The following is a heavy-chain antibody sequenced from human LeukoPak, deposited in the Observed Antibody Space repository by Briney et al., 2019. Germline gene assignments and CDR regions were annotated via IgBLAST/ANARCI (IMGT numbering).Heavy chain of an antibody. CDR1: GYSFTSYW. Sequence: ESLKISCKGSGYSFTSYWIVWVRQMPGKGLEWMGIIYPGDSDTTYSPSFQGQVTISADKSISTAYLQWSSLKASDTAIYYCARHRVATADGMGVWGKGTTVTVSS. J-gene: IGHJ6*04. CDR2: IYPGDSDT. V-gene: IGHV5-51*01. D-gene: IGHD1-26*01. CDR3: ARHRVATADGMGV.